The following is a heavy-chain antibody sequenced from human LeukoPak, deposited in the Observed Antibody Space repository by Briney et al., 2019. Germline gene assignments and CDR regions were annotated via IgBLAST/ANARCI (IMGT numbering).Heavy chain of an antibody. J-gene: IGHJ4*02. CDR2: IYYSGST. CDR3: ARHRHYDGSGSYSFFDY. V-gene: IGHV4-59*08. CDR1: GGSISSYY. Sequence: SETLSLTCTVSGGSISSYYWSWIRQPPGKGLEWIGYIYYSGSTNYNPSLKSRVTISVDTSKNQFSLKLSSVTAADTAVYYCARHRHYDGSGSYSFFDYWGQGTLVTVSS. D-gene: IGHD3-10*01.